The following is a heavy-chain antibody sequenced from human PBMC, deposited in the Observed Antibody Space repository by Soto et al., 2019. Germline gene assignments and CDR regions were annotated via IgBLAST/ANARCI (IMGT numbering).Heavy chain of an antibody. CDR1: GGSISSGDYY. V-gene: IGHV4-30-4*01. J-gene: IGHJ4*02. CDR3: ARQKGMVRGVIIADFDY. CDR2: IYYSGST. D-gene: IGHD3-10*01. Sequence: PSETLSLTCTVSGGSISSGDYYWSWIRQPPGKGLEWIGYIYYSGSTYYNPSLKSRVTISVDTSKNQFSLKLSSVTAADTAVYYCARQKGMVRGVIIADFDYWGQGTLVTVSS.